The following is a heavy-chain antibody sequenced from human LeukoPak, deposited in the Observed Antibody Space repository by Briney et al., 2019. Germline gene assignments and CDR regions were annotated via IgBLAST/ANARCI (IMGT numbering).Heavy chain of an antibody. CDR3: AKDLRYSGSYSVSDY. D-gene: IGHD1-26*01. J-gene: IGHJ4*02. V-gene: IGHV3-30*18. Sequence: GGSLRLSCAASGFTFSSYGMHWVRQAPGKGLEWVAVISYDGNNKYYADSVKGRFTISRDNSKNTLYLQMNSLRAEDTAVYYCAKDLRYSGSYSVSDYWGQGTLVTVSS. CDR1: GFTFSSYG. CDR2: ISYDGNNK.